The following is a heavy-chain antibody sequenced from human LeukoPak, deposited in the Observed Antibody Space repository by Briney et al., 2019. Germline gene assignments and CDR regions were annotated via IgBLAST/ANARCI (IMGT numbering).Heavy chain of an antibody. V-gene: IGHV4-61*01. CDR3: ARDYDP. Sequence: SETLSLTCTVSGGSVSSGSYYWSWIRQPPGKGLEWIGYIYYSGNTNYNPSLKSRVNISVDTSKNQFSLKLSSVTAADTAVYYCARDYDPWGQGTLVTVSS. CDR1: GGSVSSGSYY. CDR2: IYYSGNT. J-gene: IGHJ5*02.